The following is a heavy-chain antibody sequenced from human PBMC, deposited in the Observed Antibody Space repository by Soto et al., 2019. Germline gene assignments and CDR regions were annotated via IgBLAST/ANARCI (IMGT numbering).Heavy chain of an antibody. CDR1: GVSVGSDTW. V-gene: IGHV4-4*02. CDR3: ARAAFGMKILNY. J-gene: IGHJ4*02. Sequence: QELLQESGPGLVKPSGTLSLTCAVSGVSVGSDTWWSWVRQPPGKGLEWIGEIYRTGSTNYNPSLKSRITLSIDKSNNQFSLEMTSVTAADTAVYYCARAAFGMKILNYWGQGKLVTVSS. CDR2: IYRTGST. D-gene: IGHD3-3*01.